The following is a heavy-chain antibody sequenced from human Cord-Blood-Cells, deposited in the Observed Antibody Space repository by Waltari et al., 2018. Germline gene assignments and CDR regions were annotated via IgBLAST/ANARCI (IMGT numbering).Heavy chain of an antibody. CDR2: IRIKANSYAT. Sequence: EVQLVESGGGLVQPGGSLKLSCAASGFTFSGSAMPWVRQASGNGLEWVGRIRIKANSYATAYAASVKGRFTISRDDSKNTAYLQMNSLKTEDTAVYYCTRSISSSPSHWGQGTLVTVSS. J-gene: IGHJ4*02. V-gene: IGHV3-73*02. CDR3: TRSISSSPSH. D-gene: IGHD6-6*01. CDR1: GFTFSGSA.